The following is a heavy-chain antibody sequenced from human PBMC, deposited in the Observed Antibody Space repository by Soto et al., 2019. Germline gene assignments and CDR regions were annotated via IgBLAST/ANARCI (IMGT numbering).Heavy chain of an antibody. CDR3: ARATTVTIPYYYYYYMDV. CDR2: ISAYNGNT. D-gene: IGHD4-17*01. Sequence: ASMKVSCKASGYTFTGYGISWVRQAPGQGLEWMGWISAYNGNTNYAEKLQRRVTMTTDTSTSTPYMELRSLRSDDTAVYYCARATTVTIPYYYYYYMDVWGKGTTVTVSS. J-gene: IGHJ6*03. V-gene: IGHV1-18*01. CDR1: GYTFTGYG.